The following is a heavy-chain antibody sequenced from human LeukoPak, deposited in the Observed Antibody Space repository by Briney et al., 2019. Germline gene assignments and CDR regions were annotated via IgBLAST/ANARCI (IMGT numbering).Heavy chain of an antibody. V-gene: IGHV4-59*08. CDR2: IYYSGST. CDR3: ARLAFDSGSYLTLDY. Sequence: PSETLSLTCTVSGASISSYYWSWIRQPPGEGLEWIGFIYYSGSTNYNPSLKSRVTISVDTSKNQFSLRLNSVTAADTAVYYCARLAFDSGSYLTLDYWGQGTLVTVSS. CDR1: GASISSYY. D-gene: IGHD1-26*01. J-gene: IGHJ4*02.